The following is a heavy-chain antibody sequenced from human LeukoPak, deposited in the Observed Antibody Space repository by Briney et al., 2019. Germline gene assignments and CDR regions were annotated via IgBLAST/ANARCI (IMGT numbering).Heavy chain of an antibody. V-gene: IGHV3-23*01. J-gene: IGHJ4*02. CDR2: ISGSGGST. Sequence: PGGSLRLSCAASGFTFSSYAMSWVRQAPGKGLEWVSAISGSGGSTYYADSVRGRFTISRDNSKNTLYLQMNSLRAEDTAVYYCARPLYSGSYCSQLFDYWGQGTLVTVSS. D-gene: IGHD1-26*01. CDR1: GFTFSSYA. CDR3: ARPLYSGSYCSQLFDY.